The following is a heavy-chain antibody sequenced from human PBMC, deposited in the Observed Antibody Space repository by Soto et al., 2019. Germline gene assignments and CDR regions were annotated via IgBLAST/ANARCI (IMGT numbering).Heavy chain of an antibody. CDR1: GFTLSSCW. CDR3: AREKYYYDSSGYNEYNWFDP. V-gene: IGHV3-7*01. CDR2: IKQDRSEK. Sequence: ALRLSFAASGFTLSSCWVSWVRQAPGKGREWVANIKQDRSEKYYVDSVKGRFTISRDNAKNSLYLQMNSLRAEDTAVYYCAREKYYYDSSGYNEYNWFDPWGQGTLVTVSS. D-gene: IGHD3-22*01. J-gene: IGHJ5*02.